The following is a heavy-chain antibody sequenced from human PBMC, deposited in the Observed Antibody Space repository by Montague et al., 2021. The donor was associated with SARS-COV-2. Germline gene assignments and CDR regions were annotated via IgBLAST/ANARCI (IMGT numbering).Heavy chain of an antibody. CDR1: GDSISRYY. CDR3: ARAIWHLDV. CDR2: IYTGGHV. V-gene: IGHV4-4*07. Sequence: SETLSLTCSVSGDSISRYYWSWIRQSDGKGLEWIGRIYTGGHVNYNPALQSRVSMSVGTSKSQVSLNVTSVTAADTAVYYCARAIWHLDVWGRGILVTVSS. J-gene: IGHJ2*01.